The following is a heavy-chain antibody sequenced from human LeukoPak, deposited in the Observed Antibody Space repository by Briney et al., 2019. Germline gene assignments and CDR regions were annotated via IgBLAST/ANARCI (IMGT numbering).Heavy chain of an antibody. J-gene: IGHJ5*02. CDR1: GGSISTYY. CDR2: MYYSGST. V-gene: IGHV4-59*01. D-gene: IGHD6-6*01. Sequence: PSETLSLTCTVSGGSISTYYWSWIRQPPGKGLEWIAYMYYSGSTNYNPSLKSRVTVSLDTSKNQFSLKLSSVTAADTAVYYCARDLYGSTSSPFDPWGQGTLVTVSS. CDR3: ARDLYGSTSSPFDP.